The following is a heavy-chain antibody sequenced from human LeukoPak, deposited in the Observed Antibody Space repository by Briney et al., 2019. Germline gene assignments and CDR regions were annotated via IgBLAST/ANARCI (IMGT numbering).Heavy chain of an antibody. D-gene: IGHD6-19*01. Sequence: GASVKVSCKAPGGTFSSYAISWVRQAPGQGLEWMGGIIPIFGTANYAQKFQGRVTITADKSTSTAYMELSSLRSEDTAVYYCARGSRIAVAGTDYWGQGTLVTVSS. V-gene: IGHV1-69*06. J-gene: IGHJ4*02. CDR3: ARGSRIAVAGTDY. CDR1: GGTFSSYA. CDR2: IIPIFGTA.